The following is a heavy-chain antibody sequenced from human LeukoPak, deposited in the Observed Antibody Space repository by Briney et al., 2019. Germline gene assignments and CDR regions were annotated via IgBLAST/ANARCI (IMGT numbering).Heavy chain of an antibody. D-gene: IGHD2-2*01. CDR3: ARVVSPFVRSRVVPAALYYYCMDV. Sequence: SETLSLTCAVSGGSISIGAYSWSWIRQPPGKGLEWIGSIYHSGSTYYNPSLKSRVTISVDTSKNQFSLKLSSVTAADTAVYYCARVVSPFVRSRVVPAALYYYCMDVWGKGTTVTVSS. J-gene: IGHJ6*03. CDR1: GGSISIGAYS. CDR2: IYHSGST. V-gene: IGHV4-39*07.